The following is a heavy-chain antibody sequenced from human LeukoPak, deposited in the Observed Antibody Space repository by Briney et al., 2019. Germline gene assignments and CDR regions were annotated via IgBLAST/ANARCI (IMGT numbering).Heavy chain of an antibody. CDR3: ARHSYSSSWYVNY. CDR2: IYYSGST. D-gene: IGHD6-13*01. CDR1: GGSISSSSYY. J-gene: IGHJ4*02. V-gene: IGHV4-39*01. Sequence: SETLSLTCTVPGGSISSSSYYWGWVRQPPGKGLEWIGSIYYSGSTYYNPSLKSRVTISVDTSKNQFSLKLSSVTAADTAVYYCARHSYSSSWYVNYWGQGTLVTVSS.